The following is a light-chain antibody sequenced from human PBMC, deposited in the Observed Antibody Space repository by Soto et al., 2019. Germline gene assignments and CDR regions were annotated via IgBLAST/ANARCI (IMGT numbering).Light chain of an antibody. CDR2: RNN. CDR1: RSNIGNNY. J-gene: IGLJ1*01. CDR3: AVWDDSLTAYV. V-gene: IGLV1-47*01. Sequence: SVLTQPPSVSGTPGQRVTISCSGSRSNIGNNYEYWYQQLPGTAPKLLIYRNNQRPSGIPDRFSGSKSGTSASLAISGLRSEDEADYYCAVWDDSLTAYVFGTGTKVTVL.